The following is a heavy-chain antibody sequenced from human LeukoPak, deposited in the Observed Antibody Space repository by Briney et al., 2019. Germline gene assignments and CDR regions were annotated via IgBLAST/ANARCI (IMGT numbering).Heavy chain of an antibody. CDR2: ISSSGST. V-gene: IGHV4-59*01. J-gene: IGHJ4*02. CDR1: GDSFSSYH. Sequence: PSETLSLTCTVSVSGDSFSSYHWSWLRQPPGKGLEWIGYISSSGSTSYNPSLKSRLTLSVDTSKNQFSLKLNSVTAADTAVYYCARVGRGDHSWGSYYCDHWGQGTLVSVSS. CDR3: ARVGRGDHSWGSYYCDH. D-gene: IGHD3-16*01.